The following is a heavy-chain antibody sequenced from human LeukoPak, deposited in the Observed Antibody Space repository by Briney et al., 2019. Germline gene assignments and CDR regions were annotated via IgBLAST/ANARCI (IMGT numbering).Heavy chain of an antibody. CDR2: IYYSGST. D-gene: IGHD4-17*01. Sequence: SQTLSLTCTVSGGSISSGDYYWSWIRQPPGKGLEWIGYIYYSGSTYYNPSLKSRVTISVGTSKNQFSLKLSSVTAADTAVYYCARDFYGDPNWYFDLWGRGTLVTVSS. V-gene: IGHV4-30-4*01. J-gene: IGHJ2*01. CDR3: ARDFYGDPNWYFDL. CDR1: GGSISSGDYY.